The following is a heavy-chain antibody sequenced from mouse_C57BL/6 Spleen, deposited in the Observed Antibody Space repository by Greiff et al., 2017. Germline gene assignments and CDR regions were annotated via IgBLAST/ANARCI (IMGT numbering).Heavy chain of an antibody. D-gene: IGHD2-3*01. CDR2: IYPGSGST. J-gene: IGHJ3*01. CDR3: ARWGGDDGYFAY. Sequence: QVQLKPPGAELVKPGASVTMSCKASGYTFTSYWITWVKQRPGQGLEWIGDIYPGSGSTNYNEKFKSKAILTVDTSSSTAYMQLSSLTSEDSAVYYCARWGGDDGYFAYWGQGTLVTVSA. CDR1: GYTFTSYW. V-gene: IGHV1-55*01.